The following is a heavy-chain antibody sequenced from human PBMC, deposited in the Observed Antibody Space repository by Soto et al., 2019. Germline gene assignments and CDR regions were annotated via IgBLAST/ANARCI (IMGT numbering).Heavy chain of an antibody. D-gene: IGHD3-3*01. V-gene: IGHV1-69*12. Sequence: QVQLVQSGAEVKKPGSSVKVSCKASGDTFSSYAISWVRQAPGQALEWMGGIIPIFGTANYAQKFQGRVTIYVDEASSRAYMELSSLRSEDRAVYYCPSECRRPPRQVSRYYNYYGMDVWGQGTTVTVSS. J-gene: IGHJ6*02. CDR3: PSECRRPPRQVSRYYNYYGMDV. CDR1: GDTFSSYA. CDR2: IIPIFGTA.